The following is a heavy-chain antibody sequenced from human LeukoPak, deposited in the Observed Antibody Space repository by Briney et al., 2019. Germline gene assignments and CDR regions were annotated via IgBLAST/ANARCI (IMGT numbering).Heavy chain of an antibody. D-gene: IGHD3-10*01. CDR2: IYYSGST. Sequence: SETLSLTCTVSGGSISSYYWSWIRQPPGKGLEWIGYIYYSGSTNYNPSLKSRVTISVDTSKNQFSLKLSSVTAADTAVYYCARGPYINPSTYYYGSGGFYFDYWGQGTLVTVSS. J-gene: IGHJ4*02. CDR1: GGSISSYY. V-gene: IGHV4-59*01. CDR3: ARGPYINPSTYYYGSGGFYFDY.